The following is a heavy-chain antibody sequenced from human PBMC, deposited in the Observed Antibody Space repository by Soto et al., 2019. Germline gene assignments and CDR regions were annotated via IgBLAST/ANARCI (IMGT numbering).Heavy chain of an antibody. Sequence: GESLKISCKGSGYSFTSYWIGWVRQMPGKGLEWMGIIYPGDSDTRYSPSFQGQVTISADKSISTAYLQWSSLRDEDTAVYYCARESRFLEWLSLNWFDPWGQGTLVTVSS. CDR3: ARESRFLEWLSLNWFDP. D-gene: IGHD3-3*01. J-gene: IGHJ5*02. CDR2: IYPGDSDT. V-gene: IGHV5-51*01. CDR1: GYSFTSYW.